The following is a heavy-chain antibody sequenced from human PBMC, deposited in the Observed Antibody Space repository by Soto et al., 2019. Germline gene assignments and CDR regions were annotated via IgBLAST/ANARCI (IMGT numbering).Heavy chain of an antibody. CDR2: IYYSGST. V-gene: IGHV4-39*01. Sequence: SETLSLTCTVSGGSISSSSYYWGWIRQPPGKGLEWIGSIYYSGSTYYNPSLKSRVTISVDTSKNQFSLKLSSVTAADTAVYYCAGFSVAGFDYWGQGTLVTVSS. D-gene: IGHD6-19*01. CDR3: AGFSVAGFDY. J-gene: IGHJ4*02. CDR1: GGSISSSSYY.